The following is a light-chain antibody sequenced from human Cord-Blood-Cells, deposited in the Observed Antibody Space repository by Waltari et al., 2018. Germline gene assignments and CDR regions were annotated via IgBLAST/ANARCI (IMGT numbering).Light chain of an antibody. V-gene: IGLV2-14*01. J-gene: IGLJ2*01. CDR1: SSDVGGYNY. Sequence: QSALTQPASVSGSPGQSITISCTGTSSDVGGYNYVSWYQQHPGKAPKLMIFEVSHRPSGVSNRFSVSKSGNTASLTISGLQAEDEADYYCSSYTSSSTPVVFGGGTKLTVL. CDR3: SSYTSSSTPVV. CDR2: EVS.